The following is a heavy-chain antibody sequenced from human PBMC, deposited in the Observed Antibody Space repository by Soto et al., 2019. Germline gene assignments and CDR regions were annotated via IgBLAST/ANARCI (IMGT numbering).Heavy chain of an antibody. CDR1: GFTFTSYA. V-gene: IGHV3-30*15. CDR3: ARDRLRLGELSLIGYFDY. CDR2: ISYDGINE. D-gene: IGHD3-16*02. J-gene: IGHJ4*02. Sequence: QVQLVESGGSVVQPGRSLRLSCEASGFTFTSYAMHWVRQAPGKGLEWVAVISYDGINEYYADSVKGRFTLYRDNSKNTLFLQMSSLRVEDTAVYYCARDRLRLGELSLIGYFDYWGQGTLVTVSS.